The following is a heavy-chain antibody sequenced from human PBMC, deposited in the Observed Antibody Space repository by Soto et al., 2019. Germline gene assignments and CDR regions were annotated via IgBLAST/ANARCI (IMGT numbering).Heavy chain of an antibody. CDR2: ISSSGAGT. Sequence: EVQLLESGGGLVQPGGSLRISCAVSGITFSTHAMSWVRQPPGKGLEWVSAISSSGAGTYYADSVKGRFTISRDNSKNPLSLQMDSLRAEDTAVYYSATLGVGVVPAAMRYCDSWGQGTLVAFSS. D-gene: IGHD2-2*01. V-gene: IGHV3-23*01. CDR1: GITFSTHA. CDR3: ATLGVGVVPAAMRYCDS. J-gene: IGHJ4*02.